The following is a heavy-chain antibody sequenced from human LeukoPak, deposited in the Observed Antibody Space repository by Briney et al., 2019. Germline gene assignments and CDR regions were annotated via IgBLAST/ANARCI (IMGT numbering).Heavy chain of an antibody. J-gene: IGHJ4*02. CDR3: ARRSGSFQGDYNFDY. D-gene: IGHD1-26*01. CDR1: GYIFTSYW. Sequence: GESLKISCKGSGYIFTSYWIAWVRQMPGKGLEWMGIIYPGDSDTRYSPSLQGQVTISADKSINTAYLQWSSLKASDTAMYYCARRSGSFQGDYNFDYWGQGTLVTVSS. V-gene: IGHV5-51*01. CDR2: IYPGDSDT.